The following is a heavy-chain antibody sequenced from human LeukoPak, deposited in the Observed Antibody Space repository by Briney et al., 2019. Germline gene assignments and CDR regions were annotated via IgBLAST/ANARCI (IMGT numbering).Heavy chain of an antibody. V-gene: IGHV4-39*01. J-gene: IGHJ4*02. CDR3: ASYCSGSSSSGPLGY. D-gene: IGHD6-6*01. Sequence: SETLSLTCTVSGGSISSSNYYWGWIRQPPGKGLEWIGSIYYSGSTYYNPSLKSRVTISVDTSKNQFSLKLSSVTAADTAVYYCASYCSGSSSSGPLGYWGQGTLVTVSS. CDR1: GGSISSSNYY. CDR2: IYYSGST.